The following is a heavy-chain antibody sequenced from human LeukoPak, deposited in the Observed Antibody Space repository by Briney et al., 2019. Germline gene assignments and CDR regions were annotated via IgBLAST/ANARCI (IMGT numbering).Heavy chain of an antibody. CDR2: IYYSGST. CDR1: SGSVNSYY. D-gene: IGHD2-15*01. CDR3: ARSQADLAATFDY. Sequence: SETLSLTCTVSSGSVNSYYWSWIRQPPGKGLEWIGYIYYSGSTNYNPSLKSRVTISVDTSKNQFSLKLSSVTAADTAVYYCARSQADLAATFDYWGQGTLVTVSS. V-gene: IGHV4-59*02. J-gene: IGHJ4*02.